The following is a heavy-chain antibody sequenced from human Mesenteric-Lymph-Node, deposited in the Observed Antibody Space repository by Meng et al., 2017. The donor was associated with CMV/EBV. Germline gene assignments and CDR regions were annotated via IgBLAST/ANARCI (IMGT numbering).Heavy chain of an antibody. D-gene: IGHD3-16*01. Sequence: GESLKISCAASGFTVSSNYMSWVRQAPGKGLEWVSVIYSGGSTYYADSVKGRFTISRDNSKNTLYLQMNSLRAEDTAVYYCARVLHGGYFDYWGQGTLVTVSS. V-gene: IGHV3-53*01. CDR1: GFTVSSNY. J-gene: IGHJ4*02. CDR2: IYSGGST. CDR3: ARVLHGGYFDY.